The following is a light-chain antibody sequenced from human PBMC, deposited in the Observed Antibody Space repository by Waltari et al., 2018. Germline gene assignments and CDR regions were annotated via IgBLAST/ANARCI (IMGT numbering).Light chain of an antibody. Sequence: EIVLTQSPGTLSLSPGERATLSCRASQSVGRYLAWYKQQHGQAPRLLIYDASTRATGIPDRFRGGGCGTDFSLTISRLEPEDFAVYYCQMYVRLPVTFGQGTKVEI. CDR1: QSVGRY. CDR2: DAS. CDR3: QMYVRLPVT. J-gene: IGKJ1*01. V-gene: IGKV3-20*01.